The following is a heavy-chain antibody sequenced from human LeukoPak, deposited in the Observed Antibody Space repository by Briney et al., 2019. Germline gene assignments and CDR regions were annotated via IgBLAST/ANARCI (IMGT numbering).Heavy chain of an antibody. CDR3: ARAVGSYKAGIFDP. CDR1: GGSISSYY. V-gene: IGHV4-4*07. Sequence: SETLPLTCTVSGGSISSYYWSWIRQPAGKGLEWIGRIYTSGSTSYNPFLKSRVTMSVDTSKNQFSLKLSSVTAADTAVYYCARAVGSYKAGIFDPWGQGTLVTVSS. J-gene: IGHJ5*02. CDR2: IYTSGST. D-gene: IGHD1-26*01.